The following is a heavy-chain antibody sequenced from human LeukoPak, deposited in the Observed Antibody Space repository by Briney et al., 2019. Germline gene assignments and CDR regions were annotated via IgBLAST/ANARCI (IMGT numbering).Heavy chain of an antibody. CDR1: GGTLSSYA. V-gene: IGHV1-69*04. CDR2: IITILGIA. D-gene: IGHD3-16*02. CDR3: ARVIFVGEDYYGMDV. Sequence: ASVKVSCTASGGTLSSYAISWVRQAPGQGLEWMGRIITILGIANYAQKFQGRVTITADKSTSTAYMELSSLRSEDTAVYYCARVIFVGEDYYGMDVWGQGTTVTVSS. J-gene: IGHJ6*02.